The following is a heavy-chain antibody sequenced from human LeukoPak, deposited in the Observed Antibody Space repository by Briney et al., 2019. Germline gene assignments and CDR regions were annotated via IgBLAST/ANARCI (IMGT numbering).Heavy chain of an antibody. CDR2: IWYDGSNK. Sequence: GGSLRLSCAASGFPFSSYGMHWVRQAPGKGLEWVAVIWYDGSNKYYADSVKSRFTISRDNSKNTLYLQMNSLRAEDTAVYYCARAEYCSSTSCYGFDPWGQGTLVTVSS. CDR3: ARAEYCSSTSCYGFDP. V-gene: IGHV3-33*01. CDR1: GFPFSSYG. D-gene: IGHD2-2*01. J-gene: IGHJ5*02.